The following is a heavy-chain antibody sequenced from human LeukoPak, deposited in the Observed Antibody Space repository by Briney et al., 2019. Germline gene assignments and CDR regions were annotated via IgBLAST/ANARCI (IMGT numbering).Heavy chain of an antibody. CDR3: ARVGQDYYDSSGYYPNDY. J-gene: IGHJ4*02. CDR1: GYTFTGYY. Sequence: GASVKVSCKASGYTFTGYYMHWVRQAPGQGLEWMGWINPNSGGTNYAQKFQGRVTMTRDTSISTAYMELSRLRSDDTAVYYCARVGQDYYDSSGYYPNDYWGQGTLVTVSS. CDR2: INPNSGGT. V-gene: IGHV1-2*02. D-gene: IGHD3-22*01.